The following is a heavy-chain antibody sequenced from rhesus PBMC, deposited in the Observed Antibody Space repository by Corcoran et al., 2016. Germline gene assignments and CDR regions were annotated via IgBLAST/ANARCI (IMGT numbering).Heavy chain of an antibody. Sequence: EVQLVESGGGLAKPGGSLRLSCAASGFTFSSYWINWIRQAPGKGLEWVSYINGGVGSTYSAGSVKGRFTISRDNSKNTLSLQMNSLRAEDTAVYYCAKSVRGYWIDYWGQGVLVTVSS. J-gene: IGHJ4*01. CDR1: GFTFSSYW. D-gene: IGHD5-42*01. CDR3: AKSVRGYWIDY. CDR2: INGGVGST. V-gene: IGHV3S25*01.